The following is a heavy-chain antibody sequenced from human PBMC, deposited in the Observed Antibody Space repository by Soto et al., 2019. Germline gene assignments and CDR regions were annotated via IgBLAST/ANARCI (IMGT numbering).Heavy chain of an antibody. J-gene: IGHJ6*02. CDR1: GYSFTDYY. D-gene: IGHD1-1*01. CDR3: AREHVRPRTGAMDV. V-gene: IGHV1-2*02. Sequence: ASVKVSCKASGYSFTDYYMHWVRQAPGQGLEWMGWINPYRGATNYAQKFQGRVTMIRDTSISTAYMELSRLRSDDTAVYWCAREHVRPRTGAMDVWGQGTTVTVSS. CDR2: INPYRGAT.